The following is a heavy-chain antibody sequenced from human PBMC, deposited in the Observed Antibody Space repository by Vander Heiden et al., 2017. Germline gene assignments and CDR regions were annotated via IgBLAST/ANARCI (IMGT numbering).Heavy chain of an antibody. J-gene: IGHJ5*02. CDR3: ARGSVVVVAATTGWFDP. V-gene: IGHV5-51*01. Sequence: EVQLVQSGAEVKKPGESLKISCKGSGYSFNSFGIGWVRQMPGKGLEWMGIIYPGDSATRYSPSFQGQVTISADKSISTAYLQWSSLKASDTAMYYCARGSVVVVAATTGWFDPWGQGTLVTVSS. CDR1: GYSFNSFG. CDR2: IYPGDSAT. D-gene: IGHD2-15*01.